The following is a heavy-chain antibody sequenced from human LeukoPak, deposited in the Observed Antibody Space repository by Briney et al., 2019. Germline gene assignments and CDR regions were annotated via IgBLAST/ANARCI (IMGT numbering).Heavy chain of an antibody. CDR3: ARGYSGYYYYYGMDV. CDR1: GYSFTTYW. Sequence: GESLKISCNTSGYSFTTYWIGWVRQMPGKGLEWMGFIYPGDSDTRYSPSFQGQVNISADKSISTAYLQWNSLKASDTAMYYCARGYSGYYYYYGMDVWGQGTSVTVSS. J-gene: IGHJ6*02. CDR2: IYPGDSDT. V-gene: IGHV5-51*01. D-gene: IGHD5-12*01.